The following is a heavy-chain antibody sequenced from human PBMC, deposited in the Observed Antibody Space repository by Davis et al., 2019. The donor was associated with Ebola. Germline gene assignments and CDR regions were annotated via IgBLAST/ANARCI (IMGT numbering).Heavy chain of an antibody. V-gene: IGHV3-48*02. CDR2: ISTSGSTI. CDR1: GFTSGNYN. CDR3: ARDPPVSMGSDAFDV. J-gene: IGHJ3*01. Sequence: GGSLRLSCLASGFTSGNYNINWVRQTPGKGLEWVSYISTSGSTIYYADSVKGRFTISRDNAKNSLYLQMNSLRDEDTAVYYCARDPPVSMGSDAFDVWGRGTMVTVSS. D-gene: IGHD2-8*01.